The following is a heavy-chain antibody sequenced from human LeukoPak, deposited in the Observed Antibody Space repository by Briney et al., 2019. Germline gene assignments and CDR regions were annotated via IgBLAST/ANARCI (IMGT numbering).Heavy chain of an antibody. CDR2: IKQDGSEK. D-gene: IGHD6-13*01. CDR1: GFTFSSYW. Sequence: GGSLRLSCAASGFTFSSYWMSWVRQAPGKGLEWVANIKQDGSEKYYVDSVKGRFTISRDNAKNSLYLQMNSLRAEDTAVYHCARIIAAAGTHLVDYWGQGTLVTVSS. V-gene: IGHV3-7*01. J-gene: IGHJ4*02. CDR3: ARIIAAAGTHLVDY.